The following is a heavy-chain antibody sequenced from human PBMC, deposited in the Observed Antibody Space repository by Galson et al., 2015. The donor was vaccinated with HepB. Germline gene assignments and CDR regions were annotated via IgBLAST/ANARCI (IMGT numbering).Heavy chain of an antibody. D-gene: IGHD6-19*01. V-gene: IGHV1-46*01. Sequence: SCKASGYTFSNYYIHWVRQAPGQGLEWMGIIYPSSGGTNYAQGFQGRVTMTRDTSTSTVYMELSTLRSEDTAVYYCARGLEGFDYWGQGTLVTVSS. CDR3: ARGLEGFDY. CDR1: GYTFSNYY. CDR2: IYPSSGGT. J-gene: IGHJ4*02.